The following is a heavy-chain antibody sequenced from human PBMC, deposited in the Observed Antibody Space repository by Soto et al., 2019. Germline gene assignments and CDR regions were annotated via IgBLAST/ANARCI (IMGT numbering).Heavy chain of an antibody. CDR3: ARDCSGGSCYVGALDF. CDR1: GYTFTSYV. J-gene: IGHJ4*02. Sequence: ASVKVSCKASGYTFTSYVMHWVRQAPGQRLEWMGWINAGNGYTEYSQKFQGRVTITRDTSATTAYMDLSSLRSEDTAIYYCARDCSGGSCYVGALDFWGQGTLVTVSS. V-gene: IGHV1-3*01. D-gene: IGHD2-15*01. CDR2: INAGNGYT.